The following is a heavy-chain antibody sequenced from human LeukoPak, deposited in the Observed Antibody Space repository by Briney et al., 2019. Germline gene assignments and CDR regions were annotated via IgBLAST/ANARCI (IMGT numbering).Heavy chain of an antibody. V-gene: IGHV3-7*01. CDR1: GFTFSSYW. Sequence: GGSLRPSCAASGFTFSSYWMTWVRQAPGKGLEWVANIKQDGSEKYYVDSVKGRFTISRGNAKNSLYLQMNSLRAEDTAVYYCARDRTYYYESSGPWGQGTLVTVSS. CDR2: IKQDGSEK. D-gene: IGHD3-22*01. CDR3: ARDRTYYYESSGP. J-gene: IGHJ5*02.